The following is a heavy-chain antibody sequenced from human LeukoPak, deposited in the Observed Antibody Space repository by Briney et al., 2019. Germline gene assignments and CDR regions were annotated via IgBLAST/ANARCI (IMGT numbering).Heavy chain of an antibody. CDR2: IYNSGST. J-gene: IGHJ4*02. D-gene: IGHD3-16*02. CDR1: GGSISRGICY. CDR3: ARGRDDDVWGSYPTCFDF. V-gene: IGHV4-61*02. Sequence: SETLSLTCTVSGGSISRGICYRTCIRQPAGKGLEWLGRIYNSGSTSYNPSLKSRVTISMDTSKNQFSLKLSSVTAADTAMYYCARGRDDDVWGSYPTCFDFWGQGTLVTVSP.